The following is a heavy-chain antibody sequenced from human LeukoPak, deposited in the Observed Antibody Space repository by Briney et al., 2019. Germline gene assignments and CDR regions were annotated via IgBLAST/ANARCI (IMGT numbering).Heavy chain of an antibody. CDR1: GCTFSSYG. CDR2: ITVCNGNT. D-gene: IGHD6-13*01. Sequence: ASVKVSCKASGCTFSSYGISWVRQAPGQGLEWLGWITVCNGNTRYAHKYEDRVTMTADTSTSTAYLDLRSLRSDDTAVYYCARDRGYEQQRWFDLWGQGTLVTVSS. V-gene: IGHV1-18*01. CDR3: ARDRGYEQQRWFDL. J-gene: IGHJ5*01.